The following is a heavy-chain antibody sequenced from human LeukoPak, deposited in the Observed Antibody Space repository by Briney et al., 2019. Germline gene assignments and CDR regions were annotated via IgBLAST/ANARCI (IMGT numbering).Heavy chain of an antibody. CDR3: ARTAKYYYGSETYYFFDY. D-gene: IGHD3-10*01. CDR2: ISYTGSP. V-gene: IGHV4-59*01. J-gene: IGHJ4*02. Sequence: SETLSLTCTVSGGSISRYYWSWIRQPPGRGLEWIGYISYTGSPTYNSALKGRVTISLDTSQNQFSLKLTSVTPADTAVYYCARTAKYYYGSETYYFFDYWGQGTLVTVSS. CDR1: GGSISRYY.